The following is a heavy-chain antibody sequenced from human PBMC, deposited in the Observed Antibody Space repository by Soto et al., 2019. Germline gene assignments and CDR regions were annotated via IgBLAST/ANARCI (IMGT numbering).Heavy chain of an antibody. CDR2: IYPGDSDT. J-gene: IGHJ4*02. Sequence: PGKSLKISCKGSGYSFTSYWICCVRQMPGKGLEWMGIIYPGDSDTRYSPSFHGQVTISADKSISTAYLQWSSLKASDTAMYYCALVGATARYYFDYWGQGTLVTVS. D-gene: IGHD1-26*01. CDR3: ALVGATARYYFDY. CDR1: GYSFTSYW. V-gene: IGHV5-51*03.